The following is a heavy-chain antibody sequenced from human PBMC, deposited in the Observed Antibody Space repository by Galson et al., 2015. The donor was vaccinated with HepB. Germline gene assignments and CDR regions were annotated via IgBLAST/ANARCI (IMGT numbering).Heavy chain of an antibody. V-gene: IGHV3-7*01. Sequence: SLRLSCAASGFSFSSYWMSWIRQAPGKGLEWVANIKQDGSERFYMDSVKGRFTIYRDNAKNSLYLQMNSLRAEDTAVYYCAIHPNSRPEDTDWGQGTLVTVSS. CDR1: GFSFSSYW. CDR2: IKQDGSER. J-gene: IGHJ4*02. CDR3: AIHPNSRPEDTD. D-gene: IGHD2-15*01.